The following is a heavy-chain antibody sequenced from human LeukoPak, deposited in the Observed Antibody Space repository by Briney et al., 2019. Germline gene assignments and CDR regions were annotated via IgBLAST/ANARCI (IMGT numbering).Heavy chain of an antibody. V-gene: IGHV1-2*02. J-gene: IGHJ3*01. CDR3: AREITVADTGHDGFDF. Sequence: ASVKVSCKASGYTFTGSYMHWVRQAPGQGLEWMGWINPNSGGTKYAQKFQGRVTMTRDMSISISYMELSSLRSDDTAVYYCAREITVADTGHDGFDFWGQGTLVTVSS. D-gene: IGHD6-19*01. CDR2: INPNSGGT. CDR1: GYTFTGSY.